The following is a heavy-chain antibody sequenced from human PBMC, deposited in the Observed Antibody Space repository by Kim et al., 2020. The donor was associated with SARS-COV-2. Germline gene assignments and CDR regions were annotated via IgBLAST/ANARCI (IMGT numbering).Heavy chain of an antibody. CDR3: ARERLLWFGELLSNWFDP. D-gene: IGHD3-10*01. Sequence: SETLSLTCTVSGGSISSYYWSWIRQPPGKGLEWIGYIYYSGSTNYNPSLKSRVTISVDTSKNQFSLKLSSVTAADTAVYYCARERLLWFGELLSNWFDP. V-gene: IGHV4-59*01. CDR1: GGSISSYY. J-gene: IGHJ5*02. CDR2: IYYSGST.